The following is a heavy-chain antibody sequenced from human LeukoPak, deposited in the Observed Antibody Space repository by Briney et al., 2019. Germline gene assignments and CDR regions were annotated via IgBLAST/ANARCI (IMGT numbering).Heavy chain of an antibody. CDR2: INGDGTTT. D-gene: IGHD5-18*01. CDR3: AREHIGLYTAMVNH. J-gene: IGHJ5*02. Sequence: GGSLRLSCAASGFTFSSYWMHWVRHAPGKGLVWVSRINGDGTTTTYADSVKGRFTISRDNAKNTLYLQMNTLRAEDTAVYYCAREHIGLYTAMVNHWGQGTLVTVSS. V-gene: IGHV3-74*01. CDR1: GFTFSSYW.